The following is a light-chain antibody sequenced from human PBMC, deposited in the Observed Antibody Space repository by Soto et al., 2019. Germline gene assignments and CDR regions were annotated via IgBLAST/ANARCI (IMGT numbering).Light chain of an antibody. V-gene: IGKV3-15*01. J-gene: IGKJ5*01. CDR1: QSVSGK. Sequence: MTQSPATLSLSPGERATLSCRASQSVSGKLAWYQQKPGQAPRLLIYDASTRATGIPARFSGSGSGTEFTLTISSLQSEDFAVYYCQQYGRSITFGQGTRLEIK. CDR3: QQYGRSIT. CDR2: DAS.